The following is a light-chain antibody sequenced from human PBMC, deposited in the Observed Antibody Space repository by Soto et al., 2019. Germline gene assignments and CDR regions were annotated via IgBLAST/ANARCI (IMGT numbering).Light chain of an antibody. Sequence: QSVLTQPPSVSGAPGQRVTISCTGSSSNIGAGYDVHWYQQRPGTAPKILIFGNTNRPSGVPDRFSGSKSGTSASLAITGLQAEYEGDYYCQSYDSTLSARYVFGTGTKLTVL. CDR3: QSYDSTLSARYV. J-gene: IGLJ1*01. CDR1: SSNIGAGYD. CDR2: GNT. V-gene: IGLV1-40*01.